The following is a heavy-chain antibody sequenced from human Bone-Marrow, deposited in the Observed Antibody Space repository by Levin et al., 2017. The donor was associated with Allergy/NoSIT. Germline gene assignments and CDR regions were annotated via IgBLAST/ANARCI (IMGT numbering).Heavy chain of an antibody. CDR3: AKGDNSGFDFDS. D-gene: IGHD3-9*01. J-gene: IGHJ4*02. CDR2: ISFDGSTT. V-gene: IGHV3-30*18. CDR1: GFTFFHYA. Sequence: GESLKISCVASGFTFFHYAMHWVRQAPGKGLEWVAQISFDGSTTDYADSVKGRFTISRDNSKDTLSLQMNSLRTDDTSVYYCAKGDNSGFDFDSWGQGTLVTVSS.